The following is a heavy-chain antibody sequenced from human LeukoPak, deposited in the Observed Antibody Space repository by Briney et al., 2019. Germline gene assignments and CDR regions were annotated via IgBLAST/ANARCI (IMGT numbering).Heavy chain of an antibody. J-gene: IGHJ4*02. CDR1: GYTFTGYY. Sequence: ASVTVSCMASGYTFTGYYMHWVRQAPGQGREWVGWINPNSGGTNYARKFQGRGTMTRDTSITTAYMELSRLRSDDTAVYYCARGGPEYRPETDIVATIYYFDYWGQGTLVTASS. V-gene: IGHV1-2*02. D-gene: IGHD5-12*01. CDR3: ARGGPEYRPETDIVATIYYFDY. CDR2: INPNSGGT.